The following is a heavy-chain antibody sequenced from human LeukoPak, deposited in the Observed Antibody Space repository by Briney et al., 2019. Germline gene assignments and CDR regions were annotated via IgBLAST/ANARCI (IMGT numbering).Heavy chain of an antibody. CDR1: GGSITAHS. V-gene: IGHV4-34*01. D-gene: IGHD4-17*01. Sequence: PSETLSLTCGVSGGSITAHSWTWIRLSPGKGLEWLGEGTHSGSTNYNPSLKSRVTISVDTSKNQFSLKLSSVTAADTAVYYCARDYGGIGYWFDPWGQGTLVTVSS. J-gene: IGHJ5*02. CDR3: ARDYGGIGYWFDP. CDR2: GTHSGST.